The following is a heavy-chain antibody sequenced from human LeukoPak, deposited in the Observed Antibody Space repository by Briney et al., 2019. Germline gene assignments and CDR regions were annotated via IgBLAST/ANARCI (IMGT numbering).Heavy chain of an antibody. CDR3: ARGDYDFWSGYYTNWFDP. Sequence: SETLSLTCTVSGGSISSYYWSWIRQPPGKGLEWIGYICYSGSTNYNPSLKSRVTISVDTSKNQFSLKLSSVTAADTAVYYCARGDYDFWSGYYTNWFDPWGQGTLVTVSS. CDR1: GGSISSYY. CDR2: ICYSGST. J-gene: IGHJ5*02. V-gene: IGHV4-59*01. D-gene: IGHD3-3*01.